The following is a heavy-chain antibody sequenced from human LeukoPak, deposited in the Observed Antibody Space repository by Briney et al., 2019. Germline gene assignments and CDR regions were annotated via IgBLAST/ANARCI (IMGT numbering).Heavy chain of an antibody. V-gene: IGHV3-48*02. CDR1: GFTFSNYG. CDR3: AREGYPF. Sequence: GGSLRLSCAASGFTFSNYGMNWVRQAPGKGLEWVSYISSGSSSIYYADSVKGRFTISRDNAQNSLYLQMNSLRDEVTAVYYCAREGYPFWGQGTLVTVSS. CDR2: ISSGSSSI. J-gene: IGHJ4*02. D-gene: IGHD5-12*01.